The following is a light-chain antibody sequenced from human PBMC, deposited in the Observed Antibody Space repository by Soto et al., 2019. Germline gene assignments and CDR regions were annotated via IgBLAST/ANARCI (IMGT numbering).Light chain of an antibody. Sequence: QSVLTQPPSLSGAPGQRVTISCTGSSSNIGAGYDVHWYQQLPGTAPKLLIYGNSNRPSGVPDRFSGSKSGTSASLAITGLQAEDEADYYCQSYDSSPSKVFGTGTKVTVL. CDR3: QSYDSSPSKV. J-gene: IGLJ1*01. CDR1: SSNIGAGYD. CDR2: GNS. V-gene: IGLV1-40*01.